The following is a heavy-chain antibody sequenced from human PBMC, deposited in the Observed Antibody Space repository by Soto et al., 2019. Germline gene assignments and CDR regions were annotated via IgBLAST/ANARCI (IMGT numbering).Heavy chain of an antibody. J-gene: IGHJ4*02. Sequence: GGSLRLSCAASGFTFSSYSMNWVRQAPGKGLEWVSSISSTTNYIYYGDSMKGRFTISRDNAKNSLYLEMNSLRAEDTAVYYCARESEDLTSNFDYWGQGTLVTVSS. CDR2: ISSTTNYI. CDR1: GFTFSSYS. V-gene: IGHV3-21*06. CDR3: ARESEDLTSNFDY.